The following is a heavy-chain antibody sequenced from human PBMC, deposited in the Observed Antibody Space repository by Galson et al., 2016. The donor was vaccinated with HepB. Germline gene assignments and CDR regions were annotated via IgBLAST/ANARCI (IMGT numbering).Heavy chain of an antibody. CDR3: ARAMGQYQLLPFAMNV. CDR1: AFTFSRYS. J-gene: IGHJ6*02. V-gene: IGHV3-21*01. D-gene: IGHD2-2*01. Sequence: SLRLSCAASAFTFSRYSMSWVRQAPGKGLEWLSSLSSSSDYIQYADSVKGRFTISRDNAKKPLYLHLSSLRVDDTAVYYCARAMGQYQLLPFAMNVWGQGTMVAVSS. CDR2: LSSSSDYI.